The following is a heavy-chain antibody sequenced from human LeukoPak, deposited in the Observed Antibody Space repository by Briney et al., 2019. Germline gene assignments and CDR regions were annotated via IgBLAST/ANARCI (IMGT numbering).Heavy chain of an antibody. CDR2: IYYSGIS. CDR1: GGSIRSVGYY. V-gene: IGHV4-61*08. J-gene: IGHJ6*03. D-gene: IGHD2-2*01. CDR3: ARSRGYCSSTSCYDYYYYYMDV. Sequence: SETLSLTCTVSGGSIRSVGYYWSWIRQHPGRGLEWIGYIYYSGISKYNPSLKSRVTMSVDTSKNQFSLKLSSVTAADTAVYYCARSRGYCSSTSCYDYYYYYMDVWGKGTTVTVSS.